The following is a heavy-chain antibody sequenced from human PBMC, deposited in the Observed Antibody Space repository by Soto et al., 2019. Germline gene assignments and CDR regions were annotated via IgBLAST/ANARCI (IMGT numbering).Heavy chain of an antibody. Sequence: GGSLRLCCAASGFTFSRFELHWVRQAPGKGLEWISYISSSGSTAYYASSVEGRFTISRDNANNSVYLQMDSLRAEDTALYYCTRAAWFPYLSFYWGQGALVTVSS. CDR3: TRAAWFPYLSFY. D-gene: IGHD3-10*01. J-gene: IGHJ4*02. V-gene: IGHV3-48*03. CDR2: ISSSGSTA. CDR1: GFTFSRFE.